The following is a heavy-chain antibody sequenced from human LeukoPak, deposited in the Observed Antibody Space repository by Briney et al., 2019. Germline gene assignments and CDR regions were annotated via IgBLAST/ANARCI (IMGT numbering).Heavy chain of an antibody. Sequence: GGSLRLSCAASGFTVSSNYMSWVRQAPGKGLECVSVIYSGGSTYYADSVKGRFTISRDSSKNTLYLQMNSLRAEDTAVYYCARGAGTTLSHLDYWGQGTLVSVSS. CDR3: ARGAGTTLSHLDY. CDR2: IYSGGST. D-gene: IGHD1-1*01. V-gene: IGHV3-53*01. J-gene: IGHJ4*02. CDR1: GFTVSSNY.